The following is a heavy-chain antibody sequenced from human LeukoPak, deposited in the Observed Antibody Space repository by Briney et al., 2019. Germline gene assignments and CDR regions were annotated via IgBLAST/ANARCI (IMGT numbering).Heavy chain of an antibody. D-gene: IGHD6-19*01. J-gene: IGHJ4*02. V-gene: IGHV4-31*03. CDR3: ARGIAVAGTEDYFDY. CDR2: IYYSGST. Sequence: SQTLSLTCTVSGGSISSGGYYWSWIRQHPGKGLEWIGYIYYSGSTCYNPSLKSRVTISVDTSKNQFSLKLSSVTAADTAVYYCARGIAVAGTEDYFDYWGQGTLVTVSS. CDR1: GGSISSGGYY.